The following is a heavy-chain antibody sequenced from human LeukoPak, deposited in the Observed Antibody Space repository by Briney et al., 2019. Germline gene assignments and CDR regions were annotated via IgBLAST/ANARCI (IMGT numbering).Heavy chain of an antibody. V-gene: IGHV1-69*13. CDR2: IIPMFGTT. CDR3: AREGVAIFGAVSRYNWFDP. Sequence: SVKVSCKASGGTFISYAFSWVRQAPGQGLEWMGGIIPMFGTTYYAQKFQGRVTITADESTSTAYMELSSLRSEDTAVYFCAREGVAIFGAVSRYNWFDPWGQGTLVTVSS. J-gene: IGHJ5*02. D-gene: IGHD3-3*01. CDR1: GGTFISYA.